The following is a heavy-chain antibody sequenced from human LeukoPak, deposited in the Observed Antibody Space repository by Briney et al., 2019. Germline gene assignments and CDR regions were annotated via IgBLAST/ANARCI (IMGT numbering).Heavy chain of an antibody. CDR1: GGSISSYY. CDR3: ARDRRVAMEDYYYMDV. Sequence: PSETLSLTCTVSGGSISSYYWSWIRQPAGKGLEWIGRIYTSGSTNYNPSLKSRVTMSVDTSKNQFSLKLSPVTAADTAVYYCARDRRVAMEDYYYMDVWGKGTTVTVSS. CDR2: IYTSGST. V-gene: IGHV4-4*07. D-gene: IGHD2-15*01. J-gene: IGHJ6*03.